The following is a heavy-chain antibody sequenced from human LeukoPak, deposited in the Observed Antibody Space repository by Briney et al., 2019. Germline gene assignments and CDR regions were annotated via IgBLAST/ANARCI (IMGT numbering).Heavy chain of an antibody. D-gene: IGHD3-22*01. J-gene: IGHJ1*01. CDR2: IIPIFGKA. V-gene: IGHV1-69*13. CDR1: GGTFSNYG. CDR3: ARASYDSSDFEYFQH. Sequence: GASVKVSCKASGGTFSNYGISWVRQAPGQGLECMGGIIPIFGKANYAQKFQGRVTITADESTSTAYMELSSLRSEDTAVYYCARASYDSSDFEYFQHWGQGTLVTVSS.